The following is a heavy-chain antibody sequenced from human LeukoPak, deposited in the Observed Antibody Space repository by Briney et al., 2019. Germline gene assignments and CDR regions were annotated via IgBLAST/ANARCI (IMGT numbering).Heavy chain of an antibody. CDR3: ARSYNWNYRYAFDI. CDR2: IYHSGST. CDR1: GGSISSGGYS. D-gene: IGHD1-7*01. Sequence: SETLSLTCAVSGGSISSGGYSWSWIRQPPGKGLEWIGYIYHSGSTYYNPSLKSRVTISVDRSKNQFSLKLSSVTAADTAVYYCARSYNWNYRYAFDIWGQGTMVTVSS. V-gene: IGHV4-30-2*01. J-gene: IGHJ3*02.